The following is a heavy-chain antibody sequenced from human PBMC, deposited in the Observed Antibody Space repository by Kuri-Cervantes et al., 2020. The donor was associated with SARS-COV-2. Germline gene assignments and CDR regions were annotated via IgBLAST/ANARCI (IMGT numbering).Heavy chain of an antibody. D-gene: IGHD1-1*01. CDR3: AKEDWNDGRGGCFDY. CDR1: GFTFSNAW. Sequence: GGSLRLSCAASGFTFSNAWMNWVRQAAGKGLEWVGRIKSKTDGGTTDYAAPVKGRFTISRDDSKNTLYLQMNSLKTEETAVYYCAKEDWNDGRGGCFDYWGQGTLVTVSS. CDR2: IKSKTDGGTT. V-gene: IGHV3-15*07. J-gene: IGHJ4*02.